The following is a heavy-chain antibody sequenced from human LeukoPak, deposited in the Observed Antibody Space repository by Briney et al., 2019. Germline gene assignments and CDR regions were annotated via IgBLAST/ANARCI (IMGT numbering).Heavy chain of an antibody. J-gene: IGHJ4*02. CDR2: IFFSGTT. Sequence: KASETLSLTCTVSGGSIGRYYWSWIRQPPGKGLEWIAYIFFSGTTKYNPSLESRVTISVDTSKNQFSLDLTSVTAADTALYYCARGRDGYNYVDYWGPGTLVTVSS. D-gene: IGHD5-24*01. V-gene: IGHV4-59*01. CDR1: GGSIGRYY. CDR3: ARGRDGYNYVDY.